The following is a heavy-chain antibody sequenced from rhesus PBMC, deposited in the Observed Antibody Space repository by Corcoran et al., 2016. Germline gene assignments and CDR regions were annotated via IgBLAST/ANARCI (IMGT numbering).Heavy chain of an antibody. D-gene: IGHD3-28*01. CDR2: IYGNSAST. CDR3: ARGKGLFDY. CDR1: GGSISGYYY. J-gene: IGHJ4*01. V-gene: IGHV4-73*01. Sequence: QVQLQQWGEGLVKPSETLSLTCAVYGGSISGYYYWSWIRQPPGKGLEWIGYIYGNSASTNYNPSLKNRVTISKDTSKNQFSLKLSSVTAADTAVYYWARGKGLFDYWGQGVLVTVSS.